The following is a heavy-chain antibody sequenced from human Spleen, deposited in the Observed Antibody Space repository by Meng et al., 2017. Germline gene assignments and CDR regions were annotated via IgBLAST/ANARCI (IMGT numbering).Heavy chain of an antibody. V-gene: IGHV4-34*01. CDR3: ARREYSYGYIPNFDY. Sequence: QVQLQQWGAGLLKPSETLSLTCAVYGGSFTGYYWSWIRQSPGKGLEWIGEVYQSGSTNYNPSLGSRVTISVDTSKNQFSLKMSSLTAADTAVYYCARREYSYGYIPNFDYWGQGTLVTVSS. CDR1: GGSFTGYY. CDR2: VYQSGST. D-gene: IGHD5-18*01. J-gene: IGHJ4*02.